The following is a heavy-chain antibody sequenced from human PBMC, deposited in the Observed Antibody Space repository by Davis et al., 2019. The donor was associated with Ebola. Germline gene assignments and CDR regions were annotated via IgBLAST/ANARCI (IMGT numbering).Heavy chain of an antibody. CDR1: GFSFTTYG. Sequence: GESLKISCAASGFSFTTYGMSWVRQAPGKGLEWVSAITGTGDRTYYADSLKGRCTISRDNSKNSLYLQMNSLRTEDTALYYCVSGPFDYWGPGTLVTVSS. CDR3: VSGPFDY. D-gene: IGHD1-26*01. V-gene: IGHV3-23*01. J-gene: IGHJ4*02. CDR2: ITGTGDRT.